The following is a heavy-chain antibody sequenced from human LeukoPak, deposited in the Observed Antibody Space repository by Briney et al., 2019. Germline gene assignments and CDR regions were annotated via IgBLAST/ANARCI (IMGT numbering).Heavy chain of an antibody. V-gene: IGHV4-30-4*08. J-gene: IGHJ3*02. CDR2: IYYSGST. D-gene: IGHD3-22*01. Sequence: TLSLTCTVSGGSISSSSYYWGWIRQPPGKGLEWIGYIYYSGSTYYNPSLKSRVTISVDTSKNQFSLKLSSVTAADTAVYYCASRVTYYYDSSGPDAFDIWGQGTMVTVSS. CDR1: GGSISSSSYY. CDR3: ASRVTYYYDSSGPDAFDI.